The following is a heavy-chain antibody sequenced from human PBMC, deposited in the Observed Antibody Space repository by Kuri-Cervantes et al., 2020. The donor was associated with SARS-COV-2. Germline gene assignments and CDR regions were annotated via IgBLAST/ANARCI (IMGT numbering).Heavy chain of an antibody. CDR1: GGSISSYY. V-gene: IGHV4-59*01. CDR3: ARGLRGTIFGVVIDYYYGMHV. J-gene: IGHJ6*02. D-gene: IGHD3-3*01. CDR2: INDSGST. Sequence: SETLSLTFTVSGGSISSYYWSWIRQPPGKGLEWIGYINDSGSTNYNPSLKSRVTISVDTSKNQFSLKLSSVTAADTAVYYCARGLRGTIFGVVIDYYYGMHVWGQGTTVTVSS.